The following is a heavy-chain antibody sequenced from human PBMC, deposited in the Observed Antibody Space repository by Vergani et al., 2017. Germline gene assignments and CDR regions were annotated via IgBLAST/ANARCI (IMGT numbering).Heavy chain of an antibody. J-gene: IGHJ4*01. V-gene: IGHV1-18*04. D-gene: IGHD1-26*01. CDR2: INSQNGQT. Sequence: QVQLVQSEAEVKKPGASVEVSCKTSGYTFNRYGISWVRLAPGQGLEWMGWINSQNGQTYYAQRLQGRVTMTTDTSTSTAYMELRGLKFDDTAVYYCARDSGHIGIGADLWGQGGLVTVYS. CDR1: GYTFNRYG. CDR3: ARDSGHIGIGADL.